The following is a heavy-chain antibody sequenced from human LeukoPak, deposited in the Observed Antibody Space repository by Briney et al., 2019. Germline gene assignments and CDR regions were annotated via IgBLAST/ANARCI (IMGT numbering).Heavy chain of an antibody. J-gene: IGHJ4*02. CDR3: ARDGGKGGDY. D-gene: IGHD2-15*01. Sequence: PGGSLRLSCAASGFTFSTSWMHWVRQAPGKGLEWVSVIYSGGSTYYADSVKGRFTISRDNSKNTLYLQMNSLRAEDTAVYYCARDGGKGGDYWGQGTLVTVSS. CDR1: GFTFSTSW. CDR2: IYSGGST. V-gene: IGHV3-53*01.